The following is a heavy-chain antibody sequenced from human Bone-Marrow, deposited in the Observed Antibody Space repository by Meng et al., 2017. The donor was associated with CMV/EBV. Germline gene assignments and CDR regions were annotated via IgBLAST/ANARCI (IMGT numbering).Heavy chain of an antibody. D-gene: IGHD3-3*01. Sequence: SVKVSCKASGGTFSSYAISWVRQAPGQGLEWMGGIIPILGIANYAQKFQGRVTITADKSTSTAYMELSSLRSEDTAVYYCARRRGEEWSHYYYYYGMDVWAKGPWSPSP. J-gene: IGHJ6*02. CDR3: ARRRGEEWSHYYYYYGMDV. CDR1: GGTFSSYA. CDR2: IIPILGIA. V-gene: IGHV1-69*10.